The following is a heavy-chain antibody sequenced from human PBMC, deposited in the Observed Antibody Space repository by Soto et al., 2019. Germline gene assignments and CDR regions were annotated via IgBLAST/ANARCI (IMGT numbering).Heavy chain of an antibody. D-gene: IGHD3-3*01. J-gene: IGHJ3*02. CDR2: MNPNNGNT. V-gene: IGHV1-8*01. Sequence: ASVKVSCKASGYTFTSDDFNWVRQATGQGREWMGWMNPNNGNTAYAQKFQGRVTMTTDASTSTAYMELSSLRSEDTAVYYCARKDFGVVFVPTRDAFDIWGQGTMVTVSS. CDR1: GYTFTSDD. CDR3: ARKDFGVVFVPTRDAFDI.